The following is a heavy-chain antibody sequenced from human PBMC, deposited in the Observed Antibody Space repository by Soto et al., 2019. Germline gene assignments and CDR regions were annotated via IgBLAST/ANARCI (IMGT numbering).Heavy chain of an antibody. CDR1: GDTFNKYA. Sequence: GASVKVSCKASGDTFNKYAFNWLRQAPGQGLEWMGGIIPIFGTPNYAQRVQGRVTITADESTSTAYMELSSLRSEDTAVYYCARGIDYGGVNRIDYWGQGTLVTVSS. CDR3: ARGIDYGGVNRIDY. J-gene: IGHJ4*02. D-gene: IGHD4-17*01. V-gene: IGHV1-69*13. CDR2: IIPIFGTP.